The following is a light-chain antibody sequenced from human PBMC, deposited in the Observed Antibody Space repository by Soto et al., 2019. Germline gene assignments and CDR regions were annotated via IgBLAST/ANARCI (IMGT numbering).Light chain of an antibody. Sequence: EMVLTRSPGTXSXXPXXXXXXXXRASQSVRSDYLAWYQQKPGQAPRLLIYDASNRPTDIPARFSGSGSGTDFTLTISSLEPEDFAVYYCQQYGSSLITFGQGTRLEIK. CDR2: DAS. CDR3: QQYGSSLIT. CDR1: QSVRSDY. J-gene: IGKJ5*01. V-gene: IGKV3-20*01.